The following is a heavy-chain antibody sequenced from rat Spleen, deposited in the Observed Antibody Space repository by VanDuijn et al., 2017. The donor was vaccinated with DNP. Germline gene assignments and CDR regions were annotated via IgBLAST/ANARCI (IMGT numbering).Heavy chain of an antibody. CDR3: ARDNYSSYMSYYYVMDA. CDR2: INSAGST. CDR1: GYSITSSYR. V-gene: IGHV3-3*01. Sequence: EVQLQESGPGLVKPSQSLSLTCSVTGYSITSSYRWNWIRKFPGNKLEWMGYINSAGSTNYNPSLKSRISITRDTSKNQFFLQVNSVTTEDTATYYCARDNYSSYMSYYYVMDAWGQGTSVTVSS. D-gene: IGHD1-2*01. J-gene: IGHJ4*01.